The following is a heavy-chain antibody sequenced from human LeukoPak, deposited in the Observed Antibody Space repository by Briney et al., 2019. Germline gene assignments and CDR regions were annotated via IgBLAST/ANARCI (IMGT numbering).Heavy chain of an antibody. D-gene: IGHD3-10*01. J-gene: IGHJ4*02. V-gene: IGHV3-23*01. Sequence: GGSLRLSCAASGFTFSSYAMSWVRQAPGKGLEWVSAISGSGGSTYYADSVKGRFTISRDNSRNTLYLQMNSLRAEDTAVYYCAKDSAVRDYFFDYWGQGTVVTVSS. CDR1: GFTFSSYA. CDR2: ISGSGGST. CDR3: AKDSAVRDYFFDY.